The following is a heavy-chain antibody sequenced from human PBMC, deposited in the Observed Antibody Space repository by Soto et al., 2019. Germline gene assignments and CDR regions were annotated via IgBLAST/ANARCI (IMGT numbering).Heavy chain of an antibody. Sequence: EVQLLESGGGLVQPGGSLRLSCAASGFTFSNYAVTWVRQAPGKGLEWVSTISGSGGSTYYADSVKGRFTISRDNSKHTLYLQMNSLRAEDTAVYFCAKDQGGSWYEIDYWGQGTLVTVSS. D-gene: IGHD6-13*01. CDR3: AKDQGGSWYEIDY. J-gene: IGHJ4*02. CDR2: ISGSGGST. V-gene: IGHV3-23*01. CDR1: GFTFSNYA.